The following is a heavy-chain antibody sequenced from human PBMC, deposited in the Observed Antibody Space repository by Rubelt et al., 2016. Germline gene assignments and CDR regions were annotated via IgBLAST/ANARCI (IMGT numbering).Heavy chain of an antibody. V-gene: IGHV3-53*04. CDR3: ARVLSSRLSPLGY. J-gene: IGHJ4*02. D-gene: IGHD3-16*01. Sequence: GEGLEWVSVIYSGGSTYYADSVKGRFTISRHNSKNTLYLQMNSLRAEDTAVYYCARVLSSRLSPLGYWGQGTLVTVSS. CDR2: IYSGGST.